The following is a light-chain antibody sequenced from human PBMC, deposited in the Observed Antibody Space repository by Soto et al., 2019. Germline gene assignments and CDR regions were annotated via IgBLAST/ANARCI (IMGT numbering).Light chain of an antibody. CDR1: QGISTN. CDR2: AAS. Sequence: IQLTQSPSSLSASVGDRVTITCRASQGISTNLAWYQQKPGKAPKLLLYAASTLQSGVPSRFSGSGSGTDFTLTICSLQVDDFATYYCQQLNSYPLTFGQGTRLEIK. CDR3: QQLNSYPLT. J-gene: IGKJ5*01. V-gene: IGKV1-9*01.